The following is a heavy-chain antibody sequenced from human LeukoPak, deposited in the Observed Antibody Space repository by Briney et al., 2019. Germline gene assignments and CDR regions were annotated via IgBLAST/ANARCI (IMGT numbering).Heavy chain of an antibody. CDR2: ISGSGGTT. D-gene: IGHD1-14*01. V-gene: IGHV3-23*01. CDR3: AKVSGGGLYYGGMDV. Sequence: GGSLRLSCAASGFTFNNYAMNWVRQAPGKGLEWVSVISGSGGTTYYADSVKGRFTISRDSSKNTLYLQMNSLRAEDTAVYYCAKVSGGGLYYGGMDVWGQGTTVTVSS. CDR1: GFTFNNYA. J-gene: IGHJ6*02.